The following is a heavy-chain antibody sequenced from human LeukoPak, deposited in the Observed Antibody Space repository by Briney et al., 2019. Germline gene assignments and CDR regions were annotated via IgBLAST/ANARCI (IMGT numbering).Heavy chain of an antibody. CDR3: ARGYSDSSGYYYGWYFDL. Sequence: GGSLRLSCAASGFTVSSNYMSWVRQAPGKGLEWVSVVYSGGSTYYADSVKGRFTISRDNSKNTLYLQMNSLRAEDTAVYYCARGYSDSSGYYYGWYFDLWGRGTLVTVSS. J-gene: IGHJ2*01. V-gene: IGHV3-53*01. CDR1: GFTVSSNY. CDR2: VYSGGST. D-gene: IGHD3-22*01.